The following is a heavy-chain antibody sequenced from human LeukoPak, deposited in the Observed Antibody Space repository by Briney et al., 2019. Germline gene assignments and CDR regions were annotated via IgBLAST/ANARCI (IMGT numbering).Heavy chain of an antibody. J-gene: IGHJ4*02. CDR2: IDRSGSAI. D-gene: IGHD3-22*01. Sequence: PGGSLRLSCAASGFTFSSYWMSWIRQAPGKGLEWVSYIDRSGSAIYYADSVKGRFTISRDNAKNSLYLQMNSLRAEDTAVYYCARDHRYYYDTTLGAFDYWGQGTLVTVS. CDR3: ARDHRYYYDTTLGAFDY. CDR1: GFTFSSYW. V-gene: IGHV3-11*04.